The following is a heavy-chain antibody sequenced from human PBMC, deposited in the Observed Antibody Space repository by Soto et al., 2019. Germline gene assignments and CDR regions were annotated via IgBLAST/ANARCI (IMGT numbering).Heavy chain of an antibody. CDR2: IIPLFGTT. D-gene: IGHD3-10*01. V-gene: IGHV1-69*01. CDR1: GDTFKNCV. CDR3: AAELGFGKLSVV. Sequence: QVQVVQSGVEVRRPGSSVKVSCKASGDTFKNCVISWVRQAPGQGLEWMGGIIPLFGTTDFAQRFQGRLTITTDESTTTAYMELSMLRSEDTATYYCAAELGFGKLSVVWGQGTPVIVAS. J-gene: IGHJ6*02.